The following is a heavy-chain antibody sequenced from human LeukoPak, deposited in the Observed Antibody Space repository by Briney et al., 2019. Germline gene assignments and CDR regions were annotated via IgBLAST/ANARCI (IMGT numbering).Heavy chain of an antibody. Sequence: TLRLSCAVSGFTFDDYALHWVRQPPGKGLEWVWGISWNSGSIGYADPVKGRFTISRDNAKNSLYLQMNSLRAEDMALYYCARGRYENRYYFDYWGQGTLVTVSS. CDR2: ISWNSGSI. CDR1: GFTFDDYA. D-gene: IGHD2-15*01. V-gene: IGHV3-9*03. CDR3: ARGRYENRYYFDY. J-gene: IGHJ4*02.